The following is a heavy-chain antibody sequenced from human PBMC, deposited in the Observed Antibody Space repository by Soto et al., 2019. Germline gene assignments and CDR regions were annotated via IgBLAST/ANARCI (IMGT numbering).Heavy chain of an antibody. J-gene: IGHJ4*02. CDR1: GFPFDDYA. V-gene: IGHV3-43D*04. CDR3: AKGGGYTYGLFDY. D-gene: IGHD5-18*01. Sequence: GGSLRLSCAASGFPFDDYAMHWVRQAPGKGLEWVSFISWDGDITYYADSVKGRFTISRDNSQNSLYLQMNSLRGEDTAFYYCAKGGGYTYGLFDYWGQGTQVTVSS. CDR2: ISWDGDIT.